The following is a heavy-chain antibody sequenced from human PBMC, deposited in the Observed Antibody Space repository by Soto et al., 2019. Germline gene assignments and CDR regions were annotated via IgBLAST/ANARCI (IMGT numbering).Heavy chain of an antibody. CDR3: ARDGDMITFGGVIVGAYDAFDI. Sequence: LRLSCAASGFTVSSNYMSWVRQAPGKGLEWVSVIYSGGSTYYADSVKGRFTISRDNSKNTLYLQMNSLRAEDTAVYYCARDGDMITFGGVIVGAYDAFDIWGQGTMVTVSS. J-gene: IGHJ3*02. D-gene: IGHD3-16*02. V-gene: IGHV3-66*01. CDR2: IYSGGST. CDR1: GFTVSSNY.